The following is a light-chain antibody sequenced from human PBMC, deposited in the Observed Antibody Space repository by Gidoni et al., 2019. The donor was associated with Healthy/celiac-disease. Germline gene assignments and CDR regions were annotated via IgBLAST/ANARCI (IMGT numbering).Light chain of an antibody. Sequence: DIQMTQSPPTLSASVGDRVTITCRASQSISSWLDWYQQKPGKAPKLLIYDASSLESGGPSRSSGSGSGTEFTLTISSLQPDDFATYYCQQYNSYSPWTFGQGTKVEIK. V-gene: IGKV1-5*01. CDR1: QSISSW. CDR2: DAS. CDR3: QQYNSYSPWT. J-gene: IGKJ1*01.